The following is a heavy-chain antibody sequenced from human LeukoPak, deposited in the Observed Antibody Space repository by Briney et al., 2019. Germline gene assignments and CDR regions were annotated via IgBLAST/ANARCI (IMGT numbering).Heavy chain of an antibody. CDR3: ARRAAAGTARLRSHFDY. V-gene: IGHV4-34*01. Sequence: SETLSLTCAVYGGSFSGYYWSWIRQPPGKGLEWIGEINHSGSTNYNPSLKSRVTISVDTSKNQFSLKLSSVTAADTAVYYCARRAAAGTARLRSHFDYWGQGTLVTVSS. J-gene: IGHJ4*02. D-gene: IGHD6-13*01. CDR2: INHSGST. CDR1: GGSFSGYY.